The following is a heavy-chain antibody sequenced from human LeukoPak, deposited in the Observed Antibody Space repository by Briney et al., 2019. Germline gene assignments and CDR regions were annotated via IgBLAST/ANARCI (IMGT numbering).Heavy chain of an antibody. V-gene: IGHV3-23*01. D-gene: IGHD6-13*01. J-gene: IGHJ4*02. Sequence: GSLRLSCAASGFTSSSYVLNWVRQAPGKGLEWVATVSGSGDRMYHADSVKGRFTISRDNSKNTICLQMNSLRAEDTALYYCAKAAAAPGFDFWGQGTLVTVSS. CDR3: AKAAAAPGFDF. CDR2: VSGSGDRM. CDR1: GFTSSSYV.